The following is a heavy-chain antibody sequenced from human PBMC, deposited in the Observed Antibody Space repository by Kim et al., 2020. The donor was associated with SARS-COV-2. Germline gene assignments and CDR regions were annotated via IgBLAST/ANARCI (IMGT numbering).Heavy chain of an antibody. CDR1: GFTFDDYA. J-gene: IGHJ4*02. Sequence: GGSLRLSCAASGFTFDDYAMHWVRQAPGKGLEWVSGISWNSGSIGYADSVKGRFTISRDNAKNSLYLQMNSLRAEDTALYYCAKAYSSSWYPEDKYSSGWYEGVNFDYWGQGTLVTVSS. D-gene: IGHD6-13*01. CDR2: ISWNSGSI. V-gene: IGHV3-9*01. CDR3: AKAYSSSWYPEDKYSSGWYEGVNFDY.